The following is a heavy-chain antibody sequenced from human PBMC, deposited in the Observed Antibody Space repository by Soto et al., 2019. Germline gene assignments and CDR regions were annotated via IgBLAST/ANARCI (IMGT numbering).Heavy chain of an antibody. V-gene: IGHV2-26*01. J-gene: IGHJ5*02. Sequence: SGPTLVNPTETLTLTCTVSGFSLSNARMGVSWIRQPPGKALEWLAHIFSNDEKSYSTSLKSRLTISKDTPKSQVVLTMTNMDPVDTATYYCARIIRDCISTSCYHDWFDPWGQGTLVTVSS. D-gene: IGHD2-2*01. CDR2: IFSNDEK. CDR3: ARIIRDCISTSCYHDWFDP. CDR1: GFSLSNARMG.